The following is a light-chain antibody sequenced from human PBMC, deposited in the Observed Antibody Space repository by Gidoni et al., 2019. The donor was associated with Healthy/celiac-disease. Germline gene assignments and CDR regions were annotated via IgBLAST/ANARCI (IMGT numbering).Light chain of an antibody. CDR2: DAS. V-gene: IGKV3-11*01. CDR1: QSVSSY. CDR3: QQRSNWPPSLT. J-gene: IGKJ4*01. Sequence: EIVLTQSPATLSVSPGERATLSCRASQSVSSYFAWYQQKPGQAPRLLIYDASNRATGIPARFSGSGSGTDFTLTISSLGPEDFAVYYCQQRSNWPPSLTFGGGTKVEIK.